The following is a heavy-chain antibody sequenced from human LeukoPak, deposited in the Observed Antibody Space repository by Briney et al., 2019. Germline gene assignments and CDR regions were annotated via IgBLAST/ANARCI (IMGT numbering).Heavy chain of an antibody. D-gene: IGHD6-13*01. CDR2: IYTSGST. CDR3: ARGSAAAGMEYYYYYYMDV. V-gene: IGHV4-61*02. Sequence: SETLSLTCTVSGGSISTSSYYWGWVRQPPGKGLEWIGRIYTSGSTNYNPSLKSRVTISVDTSKNQFSLKLSSVTAADTAVYYCARGSAAAGMEYYYYYYMDVWGKGTTVTVSS. J-gene: IGHJ6*03. CDR1: GGSISTSSYY.